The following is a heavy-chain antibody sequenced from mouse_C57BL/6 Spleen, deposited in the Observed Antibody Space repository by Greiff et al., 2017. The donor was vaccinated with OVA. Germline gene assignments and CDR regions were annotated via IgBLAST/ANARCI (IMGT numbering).Heavy chain of an antibody. CDR3: AREGTTVVADEGYFDV. D-gene: IGHD1-1*01. V-gene: IGHV1-81*01. CDR1: GYTFTSYG. CDR2: IYPRSGNT. J-gene: IGHJ1*03. Sequence: QVQLKQSGAELARPGASVKLSCKASGYTFTSYGISWVKQRTGQGLEWIGEIYPRSGNTYYNEKFKGKATLTADKSSSTAYMELRSLTSEDSAVYFCAREGTTVVADEGYFDVWGTGTTVTVSS.